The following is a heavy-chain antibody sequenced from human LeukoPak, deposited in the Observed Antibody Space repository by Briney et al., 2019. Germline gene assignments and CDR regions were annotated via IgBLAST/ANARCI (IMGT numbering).Heavy chain of an antibody. D-gene: IGHD6-13*01. CDR3: AKPPKDDNASWYYYFDS. V-gene: IGHV3-30*18. Sequence: GGSLRLSRAASGFSLTTFDIHWVRQAPGKGLEWVALISYDGRDIYYLDSVEGRFTISRDNSKNTVYLQMNSLRTEDTAVYYCAKPPKDDNASWYYYFDSWGQGTLVTVSS. J-gene: IGHJ4*02. CDR1: GFSLTTFD. CDR2: ISYDGRDI.